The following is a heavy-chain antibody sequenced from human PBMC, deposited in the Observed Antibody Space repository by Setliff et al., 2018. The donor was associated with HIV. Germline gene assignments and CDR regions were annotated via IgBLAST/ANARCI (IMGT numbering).Heavy chain of an antibody. Sequence: SETLSLTCSVSGGSISSHYWTWIRQSPGKGLEWIGSVYYSGDTDYNPSLKSRVSTSVDTSKNQFSLKLSSVTAADTAVYYCARGGLIEYSSSSRVSDYWGQGTLVTVSS. CDR1: GGSISSHY. CDR3: ARGGLIEYSSSSRVSDY. J-gene: IGHJ4*02. CDR2: VYYSGDT. V-gene: IGHV4-59*08. D-gene: IGHD6-6*01.